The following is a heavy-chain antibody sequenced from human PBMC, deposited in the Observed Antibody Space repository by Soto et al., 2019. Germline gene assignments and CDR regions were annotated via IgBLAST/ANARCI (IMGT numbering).Heavy chain of an antibody. CDR2: IYYSGST. CDR3: ARRSDRRLRYFDWLPT. J-gene: IGHJ5*02. Sequence: PSETLSLTCTVSGDSISSGGYYWSWIRQHPGKGLEWIGYIYYSGSTYYNPSLKSRVTISVDTSKNQFSLKLSSVTAADTAVYYCARRSDRRLRYFDWLPTWGQGTLVTVSS. V-gene: IGHV4-31*03. D-gene: IGHD3-9*01. CDR1: GDSISSGGYY.